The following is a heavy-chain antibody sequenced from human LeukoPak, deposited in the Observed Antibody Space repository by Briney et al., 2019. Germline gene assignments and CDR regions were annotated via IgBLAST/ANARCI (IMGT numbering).Heavy chain of an antibody. V-gene: IGHV1-24*01. CDR3: ATDQTYSSSSGYWFDP. J-gene: IGHJ5*02. CDR1: GYTLTELS. CDR2: FDPEDGET. D-gene: IGHD6-6*01. Sequence: ASVKVSCKVSGYTLTELSMHWVRQAPGKGLEGMGGFDPEDGETIYAQKFQGRVTMTEDTSTDTAYMELSSLRSEDTAVYYCATDQTYSSSSGYWFDPWGQGTLVTVSS.